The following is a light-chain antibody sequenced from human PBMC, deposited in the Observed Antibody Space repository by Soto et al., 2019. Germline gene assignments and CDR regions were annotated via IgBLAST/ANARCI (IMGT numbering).Light chain of an antibody. CDR1: QGISSR. CDR2: TAS. Sequence: DIHMTQSPSSVSASVGDRVTITCRASQGISSRLAWYQQKPGKAPKLLIYTASSLQSGVPSRFSGSGSGTDFTLTISSLQPEDFATYYCLQDYNYPLTFGQGTKVDIK. J-gene: IGKJ1*01. V-gene: IGKV1-12*01. CDR3: LQDYNYPLT.